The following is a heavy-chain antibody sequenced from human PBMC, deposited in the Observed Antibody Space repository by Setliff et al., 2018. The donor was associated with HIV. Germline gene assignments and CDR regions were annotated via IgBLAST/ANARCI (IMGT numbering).Heavy chain of an antibody. CDR3: ARDRGGGWSEYYFDY. V-gene: IGHV3-30*02. Sequence: GGSLRLSCGASGFTFSTHAMHWVRQAPGKALEWVAYIWYDGSNKYYADSVKGRFAISRDNSKNTLYLQMSNVRPQDTAIYYCARDRGGGWSEYYFDYWGQGTLVTVSS. CDR1: GFTFSTHA. D-gene: IGHD6-19*01. J-gene: IGHJ4*02. CDR2: IWYDGSNK.